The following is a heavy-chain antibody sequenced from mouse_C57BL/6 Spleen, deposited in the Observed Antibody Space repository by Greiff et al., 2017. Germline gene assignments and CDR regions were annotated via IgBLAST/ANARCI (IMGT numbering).Heavy chain of an antibody. CDR1: GYTFTSYW. V-gene: IGHV1-5*01. CDR2: IYPGNSDT. J-gene: IGHJ4*01. CDR3: TKPYGSSYGAMDY. D-gene: IGHD1-1*01. Sequence: EVQLQQSGTVLARPGASVKMSCKTSGYTFTSYWMHWVKQRPGQGLEWIGAIYPGNSDTSYNQKFKGKAKLTAVTSASTAYMELSSLTNEDSAVYYCTKPYGSSYGAMDYWGQGTSVTVSS.